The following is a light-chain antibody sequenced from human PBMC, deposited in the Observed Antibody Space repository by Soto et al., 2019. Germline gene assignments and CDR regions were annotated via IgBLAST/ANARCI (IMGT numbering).Light chain of an antibody. CDR1: QSVSSD. CDR2: RTS. J-gene: IGKJ4*01. V-gene: IGKV3-15*01. CDR3: QQYYNWLT. Sequence: EIVMTQSPATLPVSPGERATLSCGASQSVSSDLAWYQQKPGQPPRLLIYRTSTRATGIPARFSGSGSGTEFTLTISSMQSEDFAVYYCQQYYNWLTFGGGTTVDIK.